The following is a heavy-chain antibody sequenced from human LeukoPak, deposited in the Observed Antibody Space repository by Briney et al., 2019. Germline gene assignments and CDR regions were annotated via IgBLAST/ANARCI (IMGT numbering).Heavy chain of an antibody. Sequence: KPSETLSLTCTVSGGSISSYYWSWIRQPPGEGLEWIGRIFGSGRTNYNPSLRSRVTMSVDTSKNQFSLNLSSVTAADTAVYYCARGNCGGDCSLSRYFDLWGRGTLVTVSS. D-gene: IGHD2-21*02. V-gene: IGHV4-4*07. J-gene: IGHJ2*01. CDR1: GGSISSYY. CDR3: ARGNCGGDCSLSRYFDL. CDR2: IFGSGRT.